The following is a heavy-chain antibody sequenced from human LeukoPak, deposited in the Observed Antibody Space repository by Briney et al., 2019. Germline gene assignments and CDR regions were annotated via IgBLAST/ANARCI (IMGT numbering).Heavy chain of an antibody. Sequence: GGSLRLSCAASRFTFSSYAMHWVRQAPGKGLEWVAVISYDGSNKYYADSVKGRFTISRDNSKNTLYLQMNSLRAEDTAVYYCARGGYYDSSGTYYYYGMDVWGQGTTVTVSS. D-gene: IGHD3-22*01. V-gene: IGHV3-30-3*01. CDR2: ISYDGSNK. CDR1: RFTFSSYA. J-gene: IGHJ6*02. CDR3: ARGGYYDSSGTYYYYGMDV.